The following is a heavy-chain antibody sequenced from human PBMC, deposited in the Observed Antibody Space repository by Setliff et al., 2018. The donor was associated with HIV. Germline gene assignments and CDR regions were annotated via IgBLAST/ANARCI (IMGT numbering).Heavy chain of an antibody. CDR1: GFTFSSYS. J-gene: IGHJ1*01. Sequence: PGGSLRLSCAASGFTFSSYSMNWVRQAPGKGLEWVSSISSSSSYIYYADSVKGRFTISRDNAKNSLYLQMDSLRAEDTAVYYCASSGIAARLEYFHHWGQGTLVTVSS. D-gene: IGHD6-6*01. CDR3: ASSGIAARLEYFHH. V-gene: IGHV3-21*01. CDR2: ISSSSSYI.